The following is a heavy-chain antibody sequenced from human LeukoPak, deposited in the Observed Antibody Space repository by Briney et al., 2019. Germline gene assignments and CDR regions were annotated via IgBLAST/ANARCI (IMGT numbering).Heavy chain of an antibody. Sequence: SQTLSLTCTVSGGSISSGYYYWSWIRQPAGKGLEWIGRIYTSGSTNYNPSLKSRVTISVDTSKNQFSLKLSSVTAADTAVYYCARGPHYYGSGRYPLFDYWGQGTLVTVSS. CDR3: ARGPHYYGSGRYPLFDY. V-gene: IGHV4-61*02. CDR2: IYTSGST. J-gene: IGHJ4*02. D-gene: IGHD3-10*01. CDR1: GGSISSGYYY.